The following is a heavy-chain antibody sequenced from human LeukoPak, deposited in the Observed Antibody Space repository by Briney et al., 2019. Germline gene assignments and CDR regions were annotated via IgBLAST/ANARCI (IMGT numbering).Heavy chain of an antibody. Sequence: GGSLRLSCAASGFTFSDYDMHWVRQATGKGLEWVSXIGTAGDTYYTGSVKGRFTISRENAKNSLYLQMNSLRAGDTAVYYCARVAKERVGGVYYFDYWGQGTLVTVSS. J-gene: IGHJ4*02. D-gene: IGHD1-1*01. V-gene: IGHV3-13*01. CDR2: IGTAGDT. CDR1: GFTFSDYD. CDR3: ARVAKERVGGVYYFDY.